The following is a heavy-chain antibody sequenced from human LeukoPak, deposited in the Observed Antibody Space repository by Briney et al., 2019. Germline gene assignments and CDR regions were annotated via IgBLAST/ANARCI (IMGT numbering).Heavy chain of an antibody. Sequence: ASVKVSCKVSGYTLTELSMHWVRQAPGKGLEWMGGFDPEDGETIYAQKFQGRVTMTEDTSTDTAYMELSSLRSEGTAVYYCAKDSRREGYCGSSGLDYWGQGTLVPVSS. CDR3: AKDSRREGYCGSSGLDY. CDR2: FDPEDGET. V-gene: IGHV1-24*01. CDR1: GYTLTELS. D-gene: IGHD3-22*01. J-gene: IGHJ4*02.